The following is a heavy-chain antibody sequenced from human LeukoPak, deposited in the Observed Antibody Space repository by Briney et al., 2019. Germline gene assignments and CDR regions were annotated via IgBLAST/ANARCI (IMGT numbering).Heavy chain of an antibody. V-gene: IGHV3-30*02. Sequence: GGSLRLSCAASGFTFSSYGMHWVRQAPGKGLEWVAFIRYDGSNKYYADSVKGRFTISRDNSKNTLYLQMNSLRAEDTAAYYCAKGPRFNSGSYFGAFDIWGQGTMVTVSS. CDR1: GFTFSSYG. J-gene: IGHJ3*02. CDR3: AKGPRFNSGSYFGAFDI. CDR2: IRYDGSNK. D-gene: IGHD1-26*01.